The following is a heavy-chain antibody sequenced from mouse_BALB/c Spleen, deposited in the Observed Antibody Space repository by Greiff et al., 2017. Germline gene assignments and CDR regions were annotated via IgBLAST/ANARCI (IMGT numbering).Heavy chain of an antibody. CDR2: IWSDGST. Sequence: QVQLKQSGPDLVAPSQSLSITCTVSGFSLTSYGVHWVRQPPGKGLEWLVVIWSDGSTTYNSALKSRLSISKDNSKSQVFLKMNSLQTDDTAMYYCARHDYGSSYGYYYAMDYWGQGTSVTVSS. J-gene: IGHJ4*01. CDR3: ARHDYGSSYGYYYAMDY. D-gene: IGHD1-1*01. CDR1: GFSLTSYG. V-gene: IGHV2-6-2*01.